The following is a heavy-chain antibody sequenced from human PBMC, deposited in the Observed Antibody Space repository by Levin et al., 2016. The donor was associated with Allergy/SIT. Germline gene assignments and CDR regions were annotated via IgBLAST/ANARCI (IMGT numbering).Heavy chain of an antibody. D-gene: IGHD6-6*01. J-gene: IGHJ5*02. V-gene: IGHV4-39*01. CDR2: IYYSGST. Sequence: WIRQPPGKGLEWIGSIYYSGSTYYNPSLKSRVTISVDTPKNQFSLKLSSVTAADTAVYYCARHRFSSSPANWFDPWGQGTLVTVSS. CDR3: ARHRFSSSPANWFDP.